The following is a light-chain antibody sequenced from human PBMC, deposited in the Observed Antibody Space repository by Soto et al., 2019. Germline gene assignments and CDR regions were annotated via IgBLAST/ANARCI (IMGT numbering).Light chain of an antibody. CDR2: AAS. V-gene: IGKV1-13*02. CDR1: QGIRSA. Sequence: AIQVTQSPSSLSASVGDRVTITCRTSQGIRSALGWYQQKPGKVPKLLIYAASTLQSGVPSRFSGSGSGTEFTLTISGLQPDDFATYYCQQFNSYPITFGQGTRLEIK. CDR3: QQFNSYPIT. J-gene: IGKJ5*01.